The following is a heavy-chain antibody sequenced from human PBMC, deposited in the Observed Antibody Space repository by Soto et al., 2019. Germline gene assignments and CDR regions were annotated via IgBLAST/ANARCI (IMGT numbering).Heavy chain of an antibody. Sequence: PGGSLRLSCAASGFTFSNAWMNWVRQAPGKGLEWVGRIKSKTDGGTTDYAAPVKGRFTISRDDSKNTLYLQMNSLKTEDTAVYYCTTGLGMATPYYFDYWGQGTLVTVSS. J-gene: IGHJ4*02. CDR3: TTGLGMATPYYFDY. V-gene: IGHV3-15*07. CDR2: IKSKTDGGTT. CDR1: GFTFSNAW. D-gene: IGHD5-12*01.